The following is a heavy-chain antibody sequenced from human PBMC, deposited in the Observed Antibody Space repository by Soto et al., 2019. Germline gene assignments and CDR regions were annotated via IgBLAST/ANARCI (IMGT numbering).Heavy chain of an antibody. CDR3: ARDRDYGGNSRWFDP. J-gene: IGHJ5*02. Sequence: QVQLVQSGAEVKKPGSSVKVSCKASGGTFSSYTISWVRQAPGQGLEWMGRIIPIRGIANYAQKFQGRVTITADKSTRTAYMERSSRRSEDTAVYYCARDRDYGGNSRWFDPWGQGTLVTVSS. D-gene: IGHD4-17*01. CDR2: IIPIRGIA. V-gene: IGHV1-69*08. CDR1: GGTFSSYT.